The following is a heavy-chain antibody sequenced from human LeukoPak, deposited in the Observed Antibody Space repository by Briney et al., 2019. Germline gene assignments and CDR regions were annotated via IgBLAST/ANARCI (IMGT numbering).Heavy chain of an antibody. D-gene: IGHD2-21*01. CDR2: ISGSGGST. Sequence: GGSLRLSCAASGFTFSSYAMSWVRQAPGKGLEWVSAISGSGGSTYYADSVKGRFTISRDNSKNTLYLQMNSLRAEDTAVYYCAKFLPTHVVVADYYFDYWGQGTLVTVSS. V-gene: IGHV3-23*01. CDR1: GFTFSSYA. CDR3: AKFLPTHVVVADYYFDY. J-gene: IGHJ4*02.